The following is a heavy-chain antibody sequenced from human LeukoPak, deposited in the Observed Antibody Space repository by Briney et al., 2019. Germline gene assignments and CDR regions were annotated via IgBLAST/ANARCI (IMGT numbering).Heavy chain of an antibody. V-gene: IGHV1-46*01. CDR1: GYTFTSYY. CDR2: INPSGGST. CDR3: ARDPRADIVATGSVERDY. D-gene: IGHD5-12*01. Sequence: RGASVKVSCKASGYTFTSYYMHWVRQAPGQGLEWMGIINPSGGSTSYAQKFQGRVTMTRDTSTSTVYMELSSLRSEDTAVYYCARDPRADIVATGSVERDYWGQGTLVTVSS. J-gene: IGHJ4*02.